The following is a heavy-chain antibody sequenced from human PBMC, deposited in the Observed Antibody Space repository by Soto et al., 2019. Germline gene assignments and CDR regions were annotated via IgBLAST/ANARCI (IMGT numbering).Heavy chain of an antibody. CDR3: ARGYLRREGYCSGGSCDYYYYYYMDV. J-gene: IGHJ6*03. V-gene: IGHV3-13*01. Sequence: EVQLVESGGGLVQPGGSLRLSCAASGFTFSSYDMHWVRQARGKGLEWVSAIGTAGDTYYPGSVKGRFTISRENAKNSLYLQMNSLRAGDTAVYYCARGYLRREGYCSGGSCDYYYYYYMDVWGKGTTVTVSS. CDR2: IGTAGDT. D-gene: IGHD2-15*01. CDR1: GFTFSSYD.